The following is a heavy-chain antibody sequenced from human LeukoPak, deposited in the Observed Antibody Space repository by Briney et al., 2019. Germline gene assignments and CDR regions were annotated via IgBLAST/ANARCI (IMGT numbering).Heavy chain of an antibody. CDR3: ARARVDENCSGGSRYHDDL. V-gene: IGHV1-8*01. CDR2: INPNSGNT. Sequence: ASVKVSCKASGYTFTSYDINWVRQVPGRGLEWMGWINPNSGNTGYAPKFQGRVIMTRDASISTAYMELSSLRSEDTAVYYCARARVDENCSGGSRYHDDLWGQGTLVTVSS. CDR1: GYTFTSYD. D-gene: IGHD2-15*01. J-gene: IGHJ5*02.